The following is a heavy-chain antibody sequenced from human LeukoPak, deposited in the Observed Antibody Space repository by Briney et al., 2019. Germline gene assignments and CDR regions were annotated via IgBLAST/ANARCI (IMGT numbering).Heavy chain of an antibody. Sequence: GGSLRLSCAASGFTFSSSWMVWVRQAPGKGLEWVANMNPDGSEKYYVDSVKGRFTIPRDNAKNSLYLQMNSLRVEDTALYYCARVWAWGSGNYFDNWGQGTLVTVSS. D-gene: IGHD7-27*01. J-gene: IGHJ4*02. CDR1: GFTFSSSW. CDR3: ARVWAWGSGNYFDN. CDR2: MNPDGSEK. V-gene: IGHV3-7*05.